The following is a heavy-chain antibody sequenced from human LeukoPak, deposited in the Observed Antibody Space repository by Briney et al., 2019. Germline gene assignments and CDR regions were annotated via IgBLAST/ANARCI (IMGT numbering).Heavy chain of an antibody. Sequence: GGSLRLSCAASGFTFSSYWMNWVRQAPGKGLEWISILYSGGTAFYADSVKGRFTISRDNSKNTLYLQMNNLRADDTAMYYCARGRQCDYWGQGTLVTVSS. J-gene: IGHJ4*02. CDR1: GFTFSSYW. CDR2: LYSGGTA. D-gene: IGHD4-11*01. CDR3: ARGRQCDY. V-gene: IGHV3-53*01.